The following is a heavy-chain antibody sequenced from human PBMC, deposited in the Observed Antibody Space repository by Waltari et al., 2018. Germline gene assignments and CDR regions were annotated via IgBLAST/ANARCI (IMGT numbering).Heavy chain of an antibody. J-gene: IGHJ6*03. D-gene: IGHD1-26*01. V-gene: IGHV4-4*09. CDR1: GGSFTNDY. Sequence: QVTLQQSGPGLLKPSETLSLTCTVSGGSFTNDYWSWIRQPPGKGLEWIGYISVSGGTNYNPSLQSRVTMSADTSENQISLMLTSVTAADTAVYYCARSWSAHYYYYIDVWGKGTTVTVSS. CDR2: ISVSGGT. CDR3: ARSWSAHYYYYIDV.